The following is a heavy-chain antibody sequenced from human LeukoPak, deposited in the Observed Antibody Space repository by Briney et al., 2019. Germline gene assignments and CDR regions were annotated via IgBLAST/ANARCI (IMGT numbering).Heavy chain of an antibody. V-gene: IGHV3-23*01. D-gene: IGHD6-13*01. Sequence: GGSLRLSCAASGFTFSSYAMSWVRQAPGKGLEWVSAISGSGGSTYYADSVKGRFTISRDNSKNTLYLQMNSLRAEDTAVYYCANPHGSSSSYYFDYWGQGTLVTVSS. J-gene: IGHJ4*02. CDR3: ANPHGSSSSYYFDY. CDR2: ISGSGGST. CDR1: GFTFSSYA.